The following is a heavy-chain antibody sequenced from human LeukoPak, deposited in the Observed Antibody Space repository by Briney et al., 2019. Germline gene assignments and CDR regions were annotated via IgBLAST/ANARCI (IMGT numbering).Heavy chain of an antibody. CDR2: IYTTGKT. V-gene: IGHV3-53*01. J-gene: IGHJ4*02. Sequence: GGSLRLSCAASGFTVSINYMSWVRQAPGEGLEWVSVIYTTGKTYYADSVKGRFSISRDNSKNTVYPQMNSLRAEDTAVYYCAKVSPTGRAFDCWGQGTLVTVSS. CDR3: AKVSPTGRAFDC. D-gene: IGHD1-1*01. CDR1: GFTVSINY.